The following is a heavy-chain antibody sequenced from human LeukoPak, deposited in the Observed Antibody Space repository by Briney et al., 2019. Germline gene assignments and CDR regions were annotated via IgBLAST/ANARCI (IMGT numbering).Heavy chain of an antibody. D-gene: IGHD1-26*01. Sequence: GGSLRLSCAASGLTFSGYDMHWVRQAPGKGLEWVAVISYDGSNKYYADSVKGRFTISRDNSKNTLYLQMNSLRAEDTAVYYCAKDQQWELLGYFDYWGQGTLVTVSS. CDR3: AKDQQWELLGYFDY. CDR1: GLTFSGYD. CDR2: ISYDGSNK. J-gene: IGHJ4*02. V-gene: IGHV3-30*18.